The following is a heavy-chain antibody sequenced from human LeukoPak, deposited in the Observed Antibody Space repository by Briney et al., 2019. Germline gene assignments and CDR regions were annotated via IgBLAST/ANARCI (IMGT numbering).Heavy chain of an antibody. D-gene: IGHD2-8*01. Sequence: PGTSLRLSCAASGFTLGNHGMHWVRQAPGKGLEWEAIIYSDGVNKYCADSMKGRFTISRDTSKNTLFLEMESLRTEDTAVYYCARHRGSVFKGYMDVWGKGTTVTVSS. V-gene: IGHV3-33*01. CDR2: IYSDGVNK. J-gene: IGHJ6*03. CDR1: GFTLGNHG. CDR3: ARHRGSVFKGYMDV.